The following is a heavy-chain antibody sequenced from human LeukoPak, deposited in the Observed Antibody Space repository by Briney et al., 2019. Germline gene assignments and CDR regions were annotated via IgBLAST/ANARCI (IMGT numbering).Heavy chain of an antibody. CDR1: GFTFSSYW. Sequence: GGPLRLSCAASGFTFSSYWMHWVRQAPGKGLVWVSRINSDGTNTRYADSVKGRFTISRDNAKNTLYLQMNSLRAEDTAVYYCATGYSSSWYNAFDIWGQGTMVTVSS. CDR3: ATGYSSSWYNAFDI. V-gene: IGHV3-74*01. J-gene: IGHJ3*02. CDR2: INSDGTNT. D-gene: IGHD6-13*01.